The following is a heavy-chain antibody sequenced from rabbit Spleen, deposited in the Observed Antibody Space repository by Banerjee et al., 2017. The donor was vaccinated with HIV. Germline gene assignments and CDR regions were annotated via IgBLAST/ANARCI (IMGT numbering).Heavy chain of an antibody. CDR3: SRASGSVANGYFASDYVEL. Sequence: QSLEESGGDLVKPGASLTLTCTANGLDFSSRYFMCWVRQAPGKGLEWIACIYTSNGNTYYANWAKGRFTISKASSTTVTLQMTSLTAADTATYFCSRASGSVANGYFASDYVELWGQGTLVTVS. V-gene: IGHV1S40*01. J-gene: IGHJ6*01. CDR2: IYTSNGNT. D-gene: IGHD3-1*01. CDR1: GLDFSSRYF.